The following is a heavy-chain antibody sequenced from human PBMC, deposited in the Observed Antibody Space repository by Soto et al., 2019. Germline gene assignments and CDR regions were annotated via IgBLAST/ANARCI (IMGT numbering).Heavy chain of an antibody. CDR3: ARDFLGQGSFDY. V-gene: IGHV3-30-3*01. D-gene: IGHD3-10*01. Sequence: GGSLRLSCAASGFTFSTYAMQWVRQAPGKGLEWVAVISSDGSNKYYADSVKGRFTISRGNSKNTVYLQMNSLRAEDMAVYYCARDFLGQGSFDYWGQGTLVTVSS. CDR1: GFTFSTYA. CDR2: ISSDGSNK. J-gene: IGHJ4*02.